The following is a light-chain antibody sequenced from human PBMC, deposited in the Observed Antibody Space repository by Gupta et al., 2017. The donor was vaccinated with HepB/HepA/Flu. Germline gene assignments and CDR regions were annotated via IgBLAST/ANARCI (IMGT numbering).Light chain of an antibody. CDR2: GAS. Sequence: DIQMTQSPSSLSASLGDRVTITCRASQAIRNDLAWYQQKPGEAPKCLIYGASSLQSGVPSRISGRRSGTDFTLAISSLQPADVATYYCQQYDTYPWTFGRGTKVEIK. CDR1: QAIRND. J-gene: IGKJ1*01. V-gene: IGKV1-17*01. CDR3: QQYDTYPWT.